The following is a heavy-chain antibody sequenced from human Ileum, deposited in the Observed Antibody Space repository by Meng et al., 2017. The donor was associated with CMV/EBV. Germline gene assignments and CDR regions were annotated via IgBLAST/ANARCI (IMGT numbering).Heavy chain of an antibody. J-gene: IGHJ4*02. CDR2: IQVIGHN. CDR1: GASIKNYN. D-gene: IGHD3-16*01. CDR3: AGSRPGGGACDY. V-gene: IGHV4-4*07. Sequence: QGHIQESGAGLVKHSENLFLTVIVSGASIKNYNWDWVRQPAGQGLEWIGLIQVIGHNVYNHSLKSRVTVSLDASKSQFSLTLNSVTAADTATYYCAGSRPGGGACDYWGQGILVTVFS.